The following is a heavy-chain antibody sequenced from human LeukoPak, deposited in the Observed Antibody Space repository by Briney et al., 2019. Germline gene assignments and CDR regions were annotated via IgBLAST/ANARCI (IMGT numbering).Heavy chain of an antibody. CDR1: GGSISSGDYY. J-gene: IGHJ5*02. Sequence: SQTLSLTCTVSGGSISSGDYYWSWIRQPPGKGREWIGYIYYSGSTYYNPSLKSRVTISVDTSKNQFSLKLSSVTAADTAVYYCARDRSITMVRGTDGFDPWGQGTLVTVSS. D-gene: IGHD3-10*01. CDR3: ARDRSITMVRGTDGFDP. CDR2: IYYSGST. V-gene: IGHV4-30-4*08.